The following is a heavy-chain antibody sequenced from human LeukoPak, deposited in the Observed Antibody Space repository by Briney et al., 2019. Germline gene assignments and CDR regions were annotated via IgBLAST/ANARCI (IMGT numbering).Heavy chain of an antibody. CDR3: AKDGVYDSSGYYYASTLEYYFDY. CDR1: GFTFSSYA. J-gene: IGHJ4*02. V-gene: IGHV3-23*01. D-gene: IGHD3-22*01. Sequence: GGSLRLSCAASGFTFSSYAMSWVRQAPGKGLEWVSAISGSGGSTYYADSVKGRFTISRDNSKNTLYLQMNSLRAEDTAEYYCAKDGVYDSSGYYYASTLEYYFDYWGQGTLVTVSS. CDR2: ISGSGGST.